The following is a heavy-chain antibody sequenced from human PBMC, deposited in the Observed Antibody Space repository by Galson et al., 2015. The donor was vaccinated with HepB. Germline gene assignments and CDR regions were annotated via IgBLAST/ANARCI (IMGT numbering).Heavy chain of an antibody. D-gene: IGHD3-10*01. V-gene: IGHV4-61*01. Sequence: ETLSLTCTVSGGSVSSSSYYWSWIRQPPGKGLEWIGYIYYSGNTDYIPSLKSRVTILVDTSKNQFSLKLSSVTPADTAVYYCARVRGQYPYYFDYWGPGTLVTVSS. CDR2: IYYSGNT. CDR3: ARVRGQYPYYFDY. J-gene: IGHJ4*02. CDR1: GGSVSSSSYY.